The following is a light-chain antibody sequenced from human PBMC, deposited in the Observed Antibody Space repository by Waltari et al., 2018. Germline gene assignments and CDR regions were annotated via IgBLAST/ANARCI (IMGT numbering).Light chain of an antibody. CDR1: QTVRRY. J-gene: IGKJ3*01. CDR2: ATS. CDR3: QESYRTPYT. V-gene: IGKV1-39*01. Sequence: DIQMTQSPSSLSASVGDGTIITRRSSQTVRRYLNWYQQKPGKAPRLLIYATSTLQRGVPPGFSGSGFGTDFTLNITNLQPEDFATYYCQESYRTPYTFGPGTTVEIK.